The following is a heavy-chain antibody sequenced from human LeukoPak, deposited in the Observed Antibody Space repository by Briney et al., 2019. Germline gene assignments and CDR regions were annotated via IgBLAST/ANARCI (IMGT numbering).Heavy chain of an antibody. V-gene: IGHV7-4-1*02. J-gene: IGHJ6*02. Sequence: ASVKVSCKASGYTFTSYAMNWVRQAPGQGLEWMGWINTNTGNPTYAQGFTGRFVFSLDTSVSTAYLQISSLKAEDTAVYYCARYKQLARHPYYYYYGMGVWGQGTTVTVSS. CDR1: GYTFTSYA. CDR2: INTNTGNP. CDR3: ARYKQLARHPYYYYYGMGV. D-gene: IGHD6-13*01.